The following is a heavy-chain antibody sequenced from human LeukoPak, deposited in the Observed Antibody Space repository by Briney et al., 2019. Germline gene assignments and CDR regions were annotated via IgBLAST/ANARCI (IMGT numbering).Heavy chain of an antibody. J-gene: IGHJ4*02. CDR1: GGSFSGYY. CDR2: IYTSGST. Sequence: SETLSLTCAVYGGSFSGYYWSWIRQPAGKGLEWIGRIYTSGSTNYNPSLKSRVTISVDTSKNQFSLKLSSVTAADTAVYYCARASHYDFWSGYHPLYYWGQGTLVTVSS. CDR3: ARASHYDFWSGYHPLYY. D-gene: IGHD3-3*01. V-gene: IGHV4-59*10.